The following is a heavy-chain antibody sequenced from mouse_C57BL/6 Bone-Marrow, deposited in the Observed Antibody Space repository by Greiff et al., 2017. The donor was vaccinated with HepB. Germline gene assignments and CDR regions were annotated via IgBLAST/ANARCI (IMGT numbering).Heavy chain of an antibody. V-gene: IGHV10-1*01. CDR1: GFSFNTYA. CDR3: VGRHYYAMDY. Sequence: EVKLVESGGGLVQPKGSLKLSCAASGFSFNTYAMNWVRQAPGKGLEWVARIRSKSNNYATYYADSVKDRFTISRDDSESMLYLQMNNLKTEDTAMYYCVGRHYYAMDYWGQGTSVTVSS. CDR2: IRSKSNNYAT. J-gene: IGHJ4*01.